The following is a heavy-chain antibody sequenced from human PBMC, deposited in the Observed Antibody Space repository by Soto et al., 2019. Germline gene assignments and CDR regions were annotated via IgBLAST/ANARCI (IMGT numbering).Heavy chain of an antibody. D-gene: IGHD4-17*01. CDR3: AKDIGDSYYFDY. J-gene: IGHJ4*02. Sequence: DVQLVESGGGLVQPGRSLRLSCAASGFTFDDYAMHWVRQAPGKGLEWVSGISWNSGSIGYADSVKGRFTISRDNAKNSLYLQMNSLRAEDTALYYCAKDIGDSYYFDYWGQGTLVTVSS. CDR2: ISWNSGSI. CDR1: GFTFDDYA. V-gene: IGHV3-9*01.